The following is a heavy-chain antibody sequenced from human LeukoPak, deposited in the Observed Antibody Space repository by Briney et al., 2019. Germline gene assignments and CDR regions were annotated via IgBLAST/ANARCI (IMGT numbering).Heavy chain of an antibody. D-gene: IGHD5-24*01. J-gene: IGHJ4*02. CDR1: GFTFSGYV. V-gene: IGHV3-7*01. Sequence: GGSLRLSCAAFGFTFSGYVMNWVRQAPGKGLEWVANIKQDGSEKYYVDSVKGRFTISRDNAKKSLYLQMNSLRAEDTAVYYCVRLDEAFDKWGQGTLVTVSS. CDR3: VRLDEAFDK. CDR2: IKQDGSEK.